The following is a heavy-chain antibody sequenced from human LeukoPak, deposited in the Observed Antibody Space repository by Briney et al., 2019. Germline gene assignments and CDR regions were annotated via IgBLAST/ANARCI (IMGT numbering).Heavy chain of an antibody. CDR2: ISGTGGTT. Sequence: PGGSLRLSCVASGFTFSTYAMSWVRQAPGKGLEWVSAISGTGGTTHYADSVKGRFTISRDKSKNTLYLQMDSLRAEDTAVYYCANGYQEGGDAFDIWGQGTMVTVSS. J-gene: IGHJ3*02. D-gene: IGHD3-16*01. V-gene: IGHV3-23*01. CDR3: ANGYQEGGDAFDI. CDR1: GFTFSTYA.